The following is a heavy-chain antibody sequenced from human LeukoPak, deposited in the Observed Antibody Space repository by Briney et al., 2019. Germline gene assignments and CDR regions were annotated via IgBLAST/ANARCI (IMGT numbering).Heavy chain of an antibody. V-gene: IGHV3-66*01. CDR1: GFTVSSSY. CDR3: ASVVATAYFDY. Sequence: GGSLRLSCAASGFTVSSSYMSWVRQAPGKGLEWVSVIYSGGSTYYADSVKGRFTISRDNSKNTLYLQMNSLRAEDTAVYYCASVVATAYFDYWGRGTLVTVSS. J-gene: IGHJ4*02. D-gene: IGHD5-18*01. CDR2: IYSGGST.